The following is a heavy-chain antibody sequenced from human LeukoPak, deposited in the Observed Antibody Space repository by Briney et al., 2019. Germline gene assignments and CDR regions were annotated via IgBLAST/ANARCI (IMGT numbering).Heavy chain of an antibody. CDR2: ISYDGSNK. Sequence: GGSLRLSCAASGFTFSSYAMHWVRQAPGKGLEWVAVISYDGSNKYYADSVKGRFTISRDNSKSTLYLQMNSLRAEDTAVYYCARTYCGGDCYAIFDYGMDVWGQGTTVTVSS. CDR1: GFTFSSYA. V-gene: IGHV3-30-3*01. D-gene: IGHD2-21*02. J-gene: IGHJ6*02. CDR3: ARTYCGGDCYAIFDYGMDV.